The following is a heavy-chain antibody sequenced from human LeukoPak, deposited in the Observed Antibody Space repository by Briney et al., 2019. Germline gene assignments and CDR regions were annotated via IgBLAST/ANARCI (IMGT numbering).Heavy chain of an antibody. Sequence: GGSLRLSCAASGFTFDDYGMSWVRQAPGKGLEWVSGINWNGGSTGYADSVKGRFTISRDNARNSLYLQMNSLRAEDTALYHCARRSGYYDSSGYYGYYMDVWGKGTTVTVSS. CDR3: ARRSGYYDSSGYYGYYMDV. J-gene: IGHJ6*03. CDR1: GFTFDDYG. CDR2: INWNGGST. V-gene: IGHV3-20*01. D-gene: IGHD3-22*01.